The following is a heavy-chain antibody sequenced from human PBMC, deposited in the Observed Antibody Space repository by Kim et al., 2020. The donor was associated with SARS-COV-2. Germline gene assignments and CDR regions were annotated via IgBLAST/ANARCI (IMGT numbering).Heavy chain of an antibody. J-gene: IGHJ5*02. CDR1: GGSFSGYY. D-gene: IGHD6-13*01. CDR3: ARGPGYSSSWYGAHNWFDP. V-gene: IGHV4-34*01. CDR2: INHSGST. Sequence: SETLSLTCAVYGGSFSGYYWSWIRQPPGKGLEWIGEINHSGSTNYNPSLKSRVTISVDTSKNQFSLKLSSVTAADTAVYYCARGPGYSSSWYGAHNWFDPWGQGTLVTVSS.